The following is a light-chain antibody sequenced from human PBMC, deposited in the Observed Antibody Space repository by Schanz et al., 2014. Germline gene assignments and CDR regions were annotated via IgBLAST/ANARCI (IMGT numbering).Light chain of an antibody. Sequence: QSVLTQPPSVSGAPGQRVTISCTGSSSNIGAGYDVHWYQQLPGTAPKLLIYGNTNRPSGAPDRFSGSKSGTSASLAITGLQAEDEAYYYCQSYDSIFWVFGGGTKLTVL. CDR1: SSNIGAGYD. CDR3: QSYDSIFWV. V-gene: IGLV1-40*01. CDR2: GNT. J-gene: IGLJ3*02.